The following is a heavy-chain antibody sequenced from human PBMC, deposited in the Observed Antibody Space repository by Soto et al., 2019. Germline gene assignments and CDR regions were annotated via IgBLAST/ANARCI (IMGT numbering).Heavy chain of an antibody. CDR1: GGTVSSYP. D-gene: IGHD1-26*01. CDR2: IIPFFGTS. J-gene: IGHJ6*02. V-gene: IGHV1-69*01. CDR3: ARVGHITSDGMAV. Sequence: QVQLVQSGAEVKKPGSSVKGSCEASGGTVSSYPINWVRQAPGQGLEWMGGIIPFFGTSNYAQKFHGRVTITADDSTSTAYMELRSLRYEDTAVYYCARVGHITSDGMAVWGQVTTVTVSS.